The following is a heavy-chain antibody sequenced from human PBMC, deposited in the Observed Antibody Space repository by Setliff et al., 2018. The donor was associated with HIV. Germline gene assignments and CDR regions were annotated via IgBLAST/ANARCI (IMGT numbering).Heavy chain of an antibody. V-gene: IGHV4-4*07. CDR3: ARAAAGNTGPLDL. CDR2: VSSRGDT. D-gene: IGHD4-17*01. CDR1: DSGTYY. Sequence: PSETLSLTCTVYDSGTYYWGWIRQPAGKGLEWIGRVSSRGDTNYNPSLKSRVTMSVDTSKNQFSLKLTSVTASDTAVYYCARAAAGNTGPLDLWGQGSPFTVS. J-gene: IGHJ5*02.